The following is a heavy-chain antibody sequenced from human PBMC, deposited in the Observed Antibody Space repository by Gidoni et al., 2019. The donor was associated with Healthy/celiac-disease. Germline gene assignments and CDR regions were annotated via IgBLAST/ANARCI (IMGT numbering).Heavy chain of an antibody. Sequence: QVQLVASGGGVVQPGRSLRLCCAASGFTFSSYGMHWVRQAPGKGLEWVAVISYDGSNKYYADSVKGRFTISRDNSKNTLYLQMNSLRAEDTAVYYCAKDHSGSYSFWYFDLWGRGTLVTVSS. CDR3: AKDHSGSYSFWYFDL. V-gene: IGHV3-30*18. CDR2: ISYDGSNK. CDR1: GFTFSSYG. D-gene: IGHD1-26*01. J-gene: IGHJ2*01.